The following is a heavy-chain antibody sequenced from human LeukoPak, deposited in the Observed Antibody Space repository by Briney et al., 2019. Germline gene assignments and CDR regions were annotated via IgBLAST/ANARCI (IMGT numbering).Heavy chain of an antibody. CDR2: IIPILDIA. CDR1: GGTFSSYA. Sequence: SMKVSCKASGGTFSSYAISWVRQAPGQGLEWMGRIIPILDIANYAQKFQGRVTITADKSTSTAYMELCSLRPEDTAVYYCARVGDPMIGKDARIDIWGQGTMVTVSS. J-gene: IGHJ3*02. D-gene: IGHD3-22*01. CDR3: ARVGDPMIGKDARIDI. V-gene: IGHV1-69*04.